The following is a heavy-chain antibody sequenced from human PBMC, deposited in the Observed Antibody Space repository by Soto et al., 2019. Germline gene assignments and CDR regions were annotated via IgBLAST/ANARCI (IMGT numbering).Heavy chain of an antibody. Sequence: ASVKVSCKASGYTFTSYAMHWVRQAPGQRLEWMGWINAGNGNTKYSQKFQGRVTITRDTSASTAYMELSSLRSEDTAVYYCARDVMNYGSGSYYNGAHSGNWFDPWGQGTLVTVSS. CDR3: ARDVMNYGSGSYYNGAHSGNWFDP. D-gene: IGHD3-10*01. V-gene: IGHV1-3*01. J-gene: IGHJ5*02. CDR2: INAGNGNT. CDR1: GYTFTSYA.